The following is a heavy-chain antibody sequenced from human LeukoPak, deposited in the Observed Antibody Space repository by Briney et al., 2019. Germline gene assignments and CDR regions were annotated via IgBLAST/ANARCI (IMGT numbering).Heavy chain of an antibody. CDR1: GYSFSNYW. Sequence: GESLKISCKGSGYSFSNYWIGWVRQMPGKGLEWRGIINPGDSDTRYSPSFQGQVTISAAKSISIAYLQWRSLKASDSAMYSCATWGSISWSQEYWGQGTLVTVSS. D-gene: IGHD6-13*01. V-gene: IGHV5-51*01. J-gene: IGHJ4*02. CDR3: ATWGSISWSQEY. CDR2: INPGDSDT.